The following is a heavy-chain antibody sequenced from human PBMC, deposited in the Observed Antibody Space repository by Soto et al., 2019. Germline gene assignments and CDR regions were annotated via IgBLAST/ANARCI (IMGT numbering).Heavy chain of an antibody. J-gene: IGHJ4*02. CDR1: GFTFSDYY. D-gene: IGHD3-22*01. Sequence: VQLVESGGGLVKTGGSLRIVCEASGFTFSDYYTSWVRQAPGKGLEWVSYISSSGNIIYYADSVKGRFTISRDNAKNSVYLQMNSLRAEDTALYFCAKMSSENYYDPVFSWGQGTLVTVSS. CDR3: AKMSSENYYDPVFS. CDR2: ISSSGNII. V-gene: IGHV3-11*01.